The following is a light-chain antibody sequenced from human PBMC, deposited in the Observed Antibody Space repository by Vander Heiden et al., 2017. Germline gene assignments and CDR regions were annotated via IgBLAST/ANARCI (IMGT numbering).Light chain of an antibody. CDR3: QSFDSSLSGWV. Sequence: SVLPHPPSVSGAPGQRVTISCTGSSSNIGAGYDVHWYQQFPGTAPKLLIDENIRRPSGVPDRFSGSESGTSASLAITGLQAEDEADYYCQSFDSSLSGWVFGGGTKLTVL. V-gene: IGLV1-40*01. J-gene: IGLJ3*02. CDR1: SSNIGAGYD. CDR2: ENI.